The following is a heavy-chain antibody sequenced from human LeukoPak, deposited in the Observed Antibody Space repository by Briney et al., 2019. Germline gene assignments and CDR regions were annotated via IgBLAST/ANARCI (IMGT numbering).Heavy chain of an antibody. Sequence: PSQTLSLTCTVSGASISTGGFYWTWIRQPPGEGLEWIGYIYYTGSVDYNASLKSRLTISLDTSKNRFSLKLNSVTAADTAVYYCARDHSYYFGTQTSTLDVWGQGTAVTVSS. D-gene: IGHD3-10*01. CDR3: ARDHSYYFGTQTSTLDV. V-gene: IGHV4-31*03. J-gene: IGHJ6*02. CDR2: IYYTGSV. CDR1: GASISTGGFY.